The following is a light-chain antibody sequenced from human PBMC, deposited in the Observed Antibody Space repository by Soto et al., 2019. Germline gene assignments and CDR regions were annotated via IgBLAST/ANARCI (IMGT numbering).Light chain of an antibody. CDR1: ETISTF. J-gene: IGKJ5*01. V-gene: IGKV1-39*01. Sequence: DIQMTQSPSSLSASVGDRVTMTCRASETISTFLNWYQHKPGKAPKLLIYAASRLQSGVPSRFSGSGSGTDFTLTINGLQPEDFASYYCQRSYSTSPITFGQGTRLE. CDR2: AAS. CDR3: QRSYSTSPIT.